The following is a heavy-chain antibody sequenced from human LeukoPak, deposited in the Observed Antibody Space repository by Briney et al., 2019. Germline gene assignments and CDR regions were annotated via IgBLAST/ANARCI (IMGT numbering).Heavy chain of an antibody. J-gene: IGHJ5*02. CDR2: IYYSGAT. D-gene: IGHD2-15*01. CDR3: ARDGGIYCSGGSCYSGGLGFWLDP. CDR1: DSSISNYY. V-gene: IGHV4-59*01. Sequence: SETLSLTCTVSDSSISNYYWSWIRQPPGKGLEWIGYIYYSGATNYNPSLKSRVTISVDTSKNQFSLNLSSVTAADTAVYYCARDGGIYCSGGSCYSGGLGFWLDPWGQGTLVTVSS.